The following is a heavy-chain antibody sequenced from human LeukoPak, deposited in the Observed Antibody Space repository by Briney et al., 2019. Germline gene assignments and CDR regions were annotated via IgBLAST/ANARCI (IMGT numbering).Heavy chain of an antibody. CDR1: GFTFSSYA. CDR3: ATLPTGFGELLLTHDY. J-gene: IGHJ4*02. CDR2: ISGSGGST. Sequence: HPGGSLRLSCAASGFTFSSYAMSWVRQAPGKGLEWVSAISGSGGSTYYADSVKGRFTISRDNSKNTLYLQMNSLRAEDTAVYYCATLPTGFGELLLTHDYWGQGTLVTVSS. V-gene: IGHV3-23*01. D-gene: IGHD3-10*01.